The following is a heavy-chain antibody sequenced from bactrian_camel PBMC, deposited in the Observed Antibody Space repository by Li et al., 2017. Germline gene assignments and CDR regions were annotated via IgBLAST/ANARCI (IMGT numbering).Heavy chain of an antibody. V-gene: IGHV3-2*01. D-gene: IGHD4*01. Sequence: HVQLVESGGGLVQPGGSLTLSCAASGFAFSDSYMSWVRQAPGKALEWVSTIHSDGTNTYYADSAKGRFTISRDVAKSTVYLQMNSLKSEDTVLYYCAKLTGRYSDYDVEYLEVWGQGTQVTVS. CDR3: AKLTGRYSDYDVEYLEV. J-gene: IGHJ2*01. CDR2: IHSDGTNT. CDR1: GFAFSDSY.